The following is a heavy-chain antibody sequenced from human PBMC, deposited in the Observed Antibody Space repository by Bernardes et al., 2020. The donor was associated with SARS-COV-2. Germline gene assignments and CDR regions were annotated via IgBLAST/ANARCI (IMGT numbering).Heavy chain of an antibody. CDR1: GGSISSGGYS. CDR2: IYHSGST. J-gene: IGHJ5*02. D-gene: IGHD3-10*01. CDR3: ARANYYGSGGNWFDP. V-gene: IGHV4-30-2*01. Sequence: SETLSLTCAVSGGSISSGGYSWSWIRQPPGKGLEWIGYIYHSGSTYYNPSLKSRVTISVDRSKNQFSLKLSSVTAADTAVYYCARANYYGSGGNWFDPWGQGTLVTVSS.